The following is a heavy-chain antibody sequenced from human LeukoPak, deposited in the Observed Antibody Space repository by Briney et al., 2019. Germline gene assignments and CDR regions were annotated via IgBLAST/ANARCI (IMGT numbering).Heavy chain of an antibody. J-gene: IGHJ4*02. D-gene: IGHD3-22*01. Sequence: ASVKVSCKASGYTFTSYAMHWVRQAPGQRLEWMGWINAGNGNTKYLQKFQGRVTMTTDTSTSTAYMELRSLRSDDTAVYYCAITHYYDSSGYYRFDYWGQGTLVTVSS. CDR2: INAGNGNT. CDR3: AITHYYDSSGYYRFDY. CDR1: GYTFTSYA. V-gene: IGHV1-3*01.